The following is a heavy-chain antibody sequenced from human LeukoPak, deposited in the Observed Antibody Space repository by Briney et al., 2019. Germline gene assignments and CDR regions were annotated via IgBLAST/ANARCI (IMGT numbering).Heavy chain of an antibody. CDR3: ARVAAGTTFMDNWFDP. D-gene: IGHD1-7*01. J-gene: IGHJ5*02. CDR2: IIPMFGTT. V-gene: IGHV1-69*13. Sequence: ASVKVSCKASGGTFSSYAISWVRQAPGQGLEWMGGIIPMFGTTNYAQQFQGRVTITADESTTTSYMELSRLRFGDTAVYFCARVAAGTTFMDNWFDPWGQGTLVTVSS. CDR1: GGTFSSYA.